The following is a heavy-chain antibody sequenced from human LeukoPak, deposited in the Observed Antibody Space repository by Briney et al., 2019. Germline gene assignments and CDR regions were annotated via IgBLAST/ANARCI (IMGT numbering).Heavy chain of an antibody. CDR2: IYHSGST. V-gene: IGHV4-38-2*02. D-gene: IGHD5-18*01. J-gene: IGHJ3*02. Sequence: SETLSLTCTVSGYSISSVYYWGWIRQPPGKGLEWIGTIYHSGSTYYNPSLNSRVTISVDTSKNQFSLRLSSVTAADTAVYYCARDLGYNYGPDAFDIWGQGTMVTVSS. CDR1: GYSISSVYY. CDR3: ARDLGYNYGPDAFDI.